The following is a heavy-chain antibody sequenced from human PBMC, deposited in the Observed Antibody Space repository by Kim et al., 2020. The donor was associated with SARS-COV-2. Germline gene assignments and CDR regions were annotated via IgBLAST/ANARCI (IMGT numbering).Heavy chain of an antibody. J-gene: IGHJ4*01. D-gene: IGHD3-16*01. V-gene: IGHV3-30-3*01. Sequence: GGSLRLSCAASGFTFSSYAMHWVRQAPGKGLEWVAVISYDGSNKYYADSVKGRFTISRDNSKNTLYLQMNSLRAEDTAVYYCAREDRGSALGNYFDYWG. CDR3: AREDRGSALGNYFDY. CDR2: ISYDGSNK. CDR1: GFTFSSYA.